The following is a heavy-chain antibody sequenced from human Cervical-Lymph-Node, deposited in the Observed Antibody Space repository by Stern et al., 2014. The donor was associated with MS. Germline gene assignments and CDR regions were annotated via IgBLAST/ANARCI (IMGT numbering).Heavy chain of an antibody. CDR3: ARDKEDTNMAFRYFDN. V-gene: IGHV4-61*02. CDR1: GGSVGSGSYD. D-gene: IGHD5-18*01. CDR2: IYTTGST. Sequence: VQLQESGPGLVKPSQTLSLTCTVSGGSVGSGSYDWSWIRQPAGKGLEWIGRIYTTGSTYYNPSLKSRVSISIDTSKNQFSLKLTSGTAADTAVYYCARDKEDTNMAFRYFDNWGQGTLVTVSS. J-gene: IGHJ4*02.